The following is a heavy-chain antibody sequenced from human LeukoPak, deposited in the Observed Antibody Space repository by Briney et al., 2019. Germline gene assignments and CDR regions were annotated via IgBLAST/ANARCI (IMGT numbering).Heavy chain of an antibody. J-gene: IGHJ4*02. V-gene: IGHV4-39*07. Sequence: SETLSLTCTVSGGSISSSSYYWGWIRQPPGKGLEWIGTIYYSGSTYYTPSLKSRVTMSVDTSRNQFSLRLSSVTAADTAVYYCARGDWSATPFDFWGQGSLVTVSS. CDR3: ARGDWSATPFDF. CDR2: IYYSGST. CDR1: GGSISSSSYY. D-gene: IGHD3-3*01.